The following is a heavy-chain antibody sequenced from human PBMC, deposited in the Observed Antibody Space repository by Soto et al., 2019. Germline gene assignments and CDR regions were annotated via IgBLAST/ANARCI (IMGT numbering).Heavy chain of an antibody. Sequence: PSETLSLTCTVSGGSISSSSYYWGWIRQPPGKGLEWIGSSYYSGSTYYNPSLKSRGTISVDTSKNQFSLKLSSVTAADTAVYYCARHLGRIAVDGTRKPYSFDYWGQGTLVTGSS. CDR1: GGSISSSSYY. J-gene: IGHJ4*02. CDR2: SYYSGST. CDR3: ARHLGRIAVDGTRKPYSFDY. D-gene: IGHD6-19*01. V-gene: IGHV4-39*01.